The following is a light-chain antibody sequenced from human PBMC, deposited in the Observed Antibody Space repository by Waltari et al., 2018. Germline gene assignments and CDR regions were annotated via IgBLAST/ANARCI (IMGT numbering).Light chain of an antibody. CDR3: ASYTSSGTWM. CDR2: YVN. CDR1: SGDIGDYIY. J-gene: IGLJ3*02. V-gene: IGLV2-14*03. Sequence: QSALTQPASVSGSPGQSITVSCTGSSGDIGDYIYFSWYQPHPGKVPKLMIYYVNHRPSGVTHRSYGSKAGNTAALTISGLQPEDEAGYYDASYTSSGTWMFGGGTKVTVL.